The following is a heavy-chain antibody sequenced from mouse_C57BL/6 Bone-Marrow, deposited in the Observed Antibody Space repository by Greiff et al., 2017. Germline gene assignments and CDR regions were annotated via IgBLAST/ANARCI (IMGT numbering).Heavy chain of an antibody. CDR1: GYTFTGYW. V-gene: IGHV1-9*01. D-gene: IGHD2-12*01. J-gene: IGHJ4*01. CDR3: ASSWPRRRGGYYAMDY. CDR2: ILPGSGST. Sequence: VQLQQSGAELMKPGASVKLSCKATGYTFTGYWIEWVKQRPGHGLEWIGEILPGSGSTNYNEKFKGKATFTADTSSNTAYMQLSSLKTEDSAIYYGASSWPRRRGGYYAMDYWGQGTSVTVSS.